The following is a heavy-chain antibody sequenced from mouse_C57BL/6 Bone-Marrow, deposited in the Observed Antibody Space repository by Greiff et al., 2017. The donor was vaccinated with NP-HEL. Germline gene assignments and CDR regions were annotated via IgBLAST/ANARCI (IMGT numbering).Heavy chain of an antibody. CDR1: GYTFTSSD. CDR2: IYPRDGST. CDR3: AKDYYGNYFDY. V-gene: IGHV1-85*01. J-gene: IGHJ2*01. D-gene: IGHD1-1*01. Sequence: QVQLQQSGPELVKPGASVKLSCKASGYTFTSSDINWVKQRPGQGLEWIGWIYPRDGSTKYNEKFKGKATLTVDTSSSTAYMELHSLTSEDSAVYFCAKDYYGNYFDYWGQGTTLTVSS.